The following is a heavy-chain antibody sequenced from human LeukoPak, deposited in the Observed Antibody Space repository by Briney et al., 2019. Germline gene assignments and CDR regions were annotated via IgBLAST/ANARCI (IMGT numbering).Heavy chain of an antibody. Sequence: PGGSMRLSCAASGFIFTDYWMHWVRQGPGKELVWVARISGDGRGTTYADSVKGRFTISRDNAKSTAFLQMKSLRAEDTGIYYCARDYKYCGGDCYSDYWGQGTLVTVSS. V-gene: IGHV3-74*01. CDR1: GFIFTDYW. D-gene: IGHD2-21*02. CDR3: ARDYKYCGGDCYSDY. CDR2: ISGDGRGT. J-gene: IGHJ4*02.